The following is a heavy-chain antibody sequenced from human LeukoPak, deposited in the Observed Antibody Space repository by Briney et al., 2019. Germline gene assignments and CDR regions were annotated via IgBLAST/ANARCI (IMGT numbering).Heavy chain of an antibody. D-gene: IGHD3-22*01. CDR2: IYYSGST. CDR1: GGSISSGDYY. J-gene: IGHJ4*02. Sequence: SETLSLTCTVSGGSISSGDYYWSWIRQPPGKGLEWIGYIYYSGSTYYNPSLKSRVTISVDTSKNQFSLKLSSVTAADTAVYYCARRGYDSSGYESHFDYWGQGTLVTVSS. CDR3: ARRGYDSSGYESHFDY. V-gene: IGHV4-30-4*01.